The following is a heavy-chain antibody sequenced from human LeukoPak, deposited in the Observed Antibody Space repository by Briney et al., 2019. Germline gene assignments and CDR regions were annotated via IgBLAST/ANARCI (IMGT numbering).Heavy chain of an antibody. V-gene: IGHV3-33*06. J-gene: IGHJ4*02. D-gene: IGHD2-2*01. CDR3: AKASSASPSSLNF. CDR2: IWHDGSHK. Sequence: PGGSLRLSCTASGFTFSNYGMYWVRQAPGKGLEWVAVIWHDGSHKYYAESVKGRFTISRDNSNNTLYLQLTSLRAEDTAVFYCAKASSASPSSLNFWGQGTLVTVSS. CDR1: GFTFSNYG.